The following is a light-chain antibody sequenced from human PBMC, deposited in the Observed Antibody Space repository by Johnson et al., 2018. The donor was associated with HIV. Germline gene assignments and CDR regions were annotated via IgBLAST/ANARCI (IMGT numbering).Light chain of an antibody. CDR2: KNN. J-gene: IGLJ1*01. V-gene: IGLV1-51*02. Sequence: QSVLTQPPSVSAAPGQKVTISCSGSSSNIGNNYVSWYQVVPGTAPKLLIYKNNERPSGIPDRVSGSKSGTSATLGITGLQTGDEADYYCGTWDSSLSSSYVFGTGTKVTVL. CDR3: GTWDSSLSSSYV. CDR1: SSNIGNNY.